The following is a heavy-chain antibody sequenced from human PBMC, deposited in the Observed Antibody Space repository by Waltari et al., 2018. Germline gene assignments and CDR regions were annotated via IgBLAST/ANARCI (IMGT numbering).Heavy chain of an antibody. CDR3: ARDLWAESN. CDR2: INAGNGDT. CDR1: GYTFIAYA. Sequence: QVQLVQSGAEVKKPGASVKISCTASGYTFIAYALQWVRQAPGQRLEWMGWINAGNGDTKYSQKFQGRVTITRDTSASTAYMELSSLRSEDTAVYYCARDLWAESNWGQGTLVTVSS. J-gene: IGHJ4*02. V-gene: IGHV1-3*01. D-gene: IGHD7-27*01.